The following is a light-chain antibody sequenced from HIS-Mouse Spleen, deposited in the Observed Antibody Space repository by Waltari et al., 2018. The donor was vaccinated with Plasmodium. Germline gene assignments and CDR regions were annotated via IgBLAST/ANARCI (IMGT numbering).Light chain of an antibody. CDR2: WAS. V-gene: IGKV4-1*01. CDR3: QQYYSTPYT. J-gene: IGKJ2*01. Sequence: DIVMTQSPDSLAVSLGERATINCKSSQSVLYSSNNKNYLAWYQQKPGQPPKLPIYWASTRESGVPDRCSGSGSGTDFTLTISSLQAEDVAVYYCQQYYSTPYTFDQGTKLEIK. CDR1: QSVLYSSNNKNY.